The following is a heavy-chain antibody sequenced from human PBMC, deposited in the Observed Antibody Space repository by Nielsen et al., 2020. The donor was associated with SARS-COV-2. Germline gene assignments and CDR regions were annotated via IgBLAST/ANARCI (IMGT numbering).Heavy chain of an antibody. CDR2: ISYDGSNK. V-gene: IGHV3-30*18. CDR3: AKDWTAIVVVPSGGVDY. CDR1: GFTFSTYG. D-gene: IGHD2-15*01. J-gene: IGHJ4*02. Sequence: SCAASGFTFSTYGMHWVRQAPGKGLEWVAAISYDGSNKYYVDSVKGRFTIPRDNSKNTLYLQMSSLREEDTAVCYCAKDWTAIVVVPSGGVDYWGQGTLVTVSS.